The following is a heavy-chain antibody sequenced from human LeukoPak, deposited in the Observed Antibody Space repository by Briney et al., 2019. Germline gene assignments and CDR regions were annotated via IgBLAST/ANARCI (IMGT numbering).Heavy chain of an antibody. D-gene: IGHD3-3*01. Sequence: SESLCLTRAVYGGSFSGYYWSWSCQPPGKGVGWSGEIYHSGSTNYNPSLKRRVTISVDTSKNQFYLKLSSVTAADTAVYYCARGPEYYDFWSGYYLAPNYMDVWGKGTTVTVSS. CDR1: GGSFSGYY. V-gene: IGHV4-34*01. J-gene: IGHJ6*03. CDR2: IYHSGST. CDR3: ARGPEYYDFWSGYYLAPNYMDV.